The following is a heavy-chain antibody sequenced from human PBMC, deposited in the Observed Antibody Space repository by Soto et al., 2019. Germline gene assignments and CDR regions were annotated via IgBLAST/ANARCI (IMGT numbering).Heavy chain of an antibody. V-gene: IGHV1-18*01. CDR2: ISAYNGNT. CDR3: ARDLAIAAAGPIVDY. D-gene: IGHD6-13*01. CDR1: GYTFTSYG. J-gene: IGHJ4*02. Sequence: ASVKVSCKASGYTFTSYGISWVRQAPGQGLEWMGWISAYNGNTNYAQKLQGRVTMTTDTSTSTAYMELRSLRSDDTAVYYCARDLAIAAAGPIVDYWGQGTLVTVSS.